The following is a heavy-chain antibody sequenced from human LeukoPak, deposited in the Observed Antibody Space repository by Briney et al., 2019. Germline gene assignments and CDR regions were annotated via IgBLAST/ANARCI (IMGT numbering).Heavy chain of an antibody. D-gene: IGHD6-13*01. CDR3: ASPGRPIGIEADVIGRGEWHFDN. CDR1: GGTFSSYA. CDR2: IIPIFGTA. Sequence: GASVKVSCKASGGTFSSYAISWVRQAPGQGLEWMGGIIPIFGTANYAQKVQGRFTITADESTSTAYMELSSLRSEDTAVYYCASPGRPIGIEADVIGRGEWHFDNWGQGNRVTVSS. J-gene: IGHJ4*02. V-gene: IGHV1-69*13.